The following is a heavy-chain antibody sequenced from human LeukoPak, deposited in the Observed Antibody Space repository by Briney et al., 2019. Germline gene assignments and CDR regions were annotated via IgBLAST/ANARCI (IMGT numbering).Heavy chain of an antibody. CDR1: GDTFSNYA. D-gene: IGHD3-3*01. CDR2: IIPIFGTA. Sequence: ASVKVSCKASGDTFSNYAVSWVRQAPGQGLEWMGGIIPIFGTANYAQKFQGRVTITADESTSTAYMELSSLRSEDTAVYYCARGAIFGVALSNGWFDPWGQGTLVTVSS. J-gene: IGHJ5*02. CDR3: ARGAIFGVALSNGWFDP. V-gene: IGHV1-69*13.